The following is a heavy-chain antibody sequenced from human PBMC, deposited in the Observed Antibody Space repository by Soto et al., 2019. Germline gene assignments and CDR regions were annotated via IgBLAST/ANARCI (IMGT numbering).Heavy chain of an antibody. J-gene: IGHJ6*03. CDR3: ARGRRPPRGVLIYYYYYMDV. Sequence: SETLSLTCAVYGGSFSGYYWSWIRQPPGKGLEWIGEINHSGSTNYNPSLKSRVTISVDTSKNQFSLKLSSVTAADTAVYYCARGRRPPRGVLIYYYYYMDVWGKGTTVTVSS. V-gene: IGHV4-34*01. D-gene: IGHD3-10*01. CDR1: GGSFSGYY. CDR2: INHSGST.